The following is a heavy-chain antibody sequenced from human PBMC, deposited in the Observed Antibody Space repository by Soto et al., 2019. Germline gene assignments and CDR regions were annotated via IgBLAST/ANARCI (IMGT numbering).Heavy chain of an antibody. CDR1: GGSFTGYY. D-gene: IGHD2-21*01. CDR3: ARGHRGLTICGVLIPPVYYGMDV. J-gene: IGHJ6*02. Sequence: SETLSLTCDVYGGSFTGYYWSWIRQPPGKGLEWIAEINHSGSANYSPSLKSRVAISVDTSKNQFSLKLRSVTAADTAVYYCARGHRGLTICGVLIPPVYYGMDVWGQGTKVTVSS. CDR2: INHSGSA. V-gene: IGHV4-34*01.